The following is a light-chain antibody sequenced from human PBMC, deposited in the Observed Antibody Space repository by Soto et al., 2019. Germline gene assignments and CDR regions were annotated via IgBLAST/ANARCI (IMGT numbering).Light chain of an antibody. CDR1: NSNIGNNY. J-gene: IGLJ3*02. Sequence: QSVLTQSPSASGTPGQRVTISCSGRNSNIGNNYVYWYQQLPGTAPKLLIYADDRRPSGVSDRFSGSKSGTSASLAISGLRSEDEASYSCAAWDDSLGGSWVFGGGTKLTVL. CDR2: ADD. CDR3: AAWDDSLGGSWV. V-gene: IGLV1-47*01.